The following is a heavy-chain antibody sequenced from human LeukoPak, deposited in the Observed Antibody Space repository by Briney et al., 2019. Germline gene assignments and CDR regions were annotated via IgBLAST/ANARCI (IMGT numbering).Heavy chain of an antibody. V-gene: IGHV3-30*02. CDR1: GFTLSSYG. CDR2: IRSDVSNK. J-gene: IGHJ4*02. Sequence: PGGCLRLSCAASGFTLSSYGMHWVRQAPGKGLEWVAFIRSDVSNKYYTDSVKGRFTISTHNSKNTLYPQMNSLRAQDTAVYYCAGDLHSYGYWGQGTLVTVSS. CDR3: AGDLHSYGY. D-gene: IGHD5-18*01.